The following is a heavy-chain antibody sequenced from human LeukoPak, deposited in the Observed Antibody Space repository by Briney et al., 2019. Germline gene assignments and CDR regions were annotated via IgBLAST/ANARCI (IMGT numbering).Heavy chain of an antibody. CDR3: ARGGSSNLNWFDP. D-gene: IGHD2-2*01. CDR2: INPNSGGT. CDR1: GYTFTGYY. V-gene: IGHV1-2*02. J-gene: IGHJ5*02. Sequence: GASVKVSCKASGYTFTGYYIHWVRQAPGQGLEWMGWINPNSGGTNYAQNFQGRVTMTRDTSISTAYMELSRLRCDDTAVYYCARGGSSNLNWFDPWGQGTLVTVSS.